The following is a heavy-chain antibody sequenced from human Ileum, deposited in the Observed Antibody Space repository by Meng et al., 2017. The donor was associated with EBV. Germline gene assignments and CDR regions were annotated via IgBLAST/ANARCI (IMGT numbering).Heavy chain of an antibody. CDR2: IIPMFGAP. Sequence: QVQVEQSGAEVKKPGSSVKVSCKASGGTFRNSAISWVRQAPGQGLEWMGGIIPMFGAPDYAQRFQDRVTITADESTSTVYMELNSLRSEDTAVYSCARESGRGYSSDYWGQGTLVTVSS. CDR1: GGTFRNSA. V-gene: IGHV1-69*01. CDR3: ARESGRGYSSDY. D-gene: IGHD5-18*01. J-gene: IGHJ4*02.